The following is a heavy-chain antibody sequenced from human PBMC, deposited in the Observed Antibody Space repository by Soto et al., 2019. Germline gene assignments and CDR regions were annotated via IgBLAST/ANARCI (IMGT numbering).Heavy chain of an antibody. CDR2: LYYTGST. J-gene: IGHJ4*02. Sequence: KPSETLSLTCTVSGGSISSHYWSWVRQPPGKGLEWIGYLYYTGSTNYNASLKSQVTMSLDRSKNQFSLMLTSVTAADTAVYYCARVGATVTSQALGFDHWGQGILVTVSS. V-gene: IGHV4-59*11. D-gene: IGHD4-17*01. CDR1: GGSISSHY. CDR3: ARVGATVTSQALGFDH.